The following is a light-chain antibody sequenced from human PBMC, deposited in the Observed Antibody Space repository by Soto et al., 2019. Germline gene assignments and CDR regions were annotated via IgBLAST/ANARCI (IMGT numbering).Light chain of an antibody. CDR3: QQYCSAPFT. CDR2: GAS. V-gene: IGKV3-20*01. J-gene: IGKJ3*01. Sequence: EIVLTQSPGTLSLSPGERATLSCRASQSVSSRYLGWYQQKPGQAPRLLIYGASNRATGIPDRFSGSESGTDFTLTISRLEPEDFAVYYCQQYCSAPFTFGPGTKVDIK. CDR1: QSVSSRY.